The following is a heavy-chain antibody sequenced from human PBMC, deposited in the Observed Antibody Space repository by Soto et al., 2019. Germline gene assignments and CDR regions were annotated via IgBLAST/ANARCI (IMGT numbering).Heavy chain of an antibody. Sequence: SETLSLTCTVSGGSVSSGSYYWSWIRQPPGKGLEWIGYIYYIGSTNYNPSLKSRVTISVDTSKNQFSLKLTSVTAADTAVYYCARIQHPPADWFDPWGQGTLVTFCS. V-gene: IGHV4-61*01. CDR1: GGSVSSGSYY. J-gene: IGHJ5*02. CDR2: IYYIGST. D-gene: IGHD2-2*01. CDR3: ARIQHPPADWFDP.